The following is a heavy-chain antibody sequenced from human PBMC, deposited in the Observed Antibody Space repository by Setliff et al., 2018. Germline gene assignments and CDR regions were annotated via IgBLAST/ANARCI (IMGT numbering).Heavy chain of an antibody. J-gene: IGHJ4*02. CDR3: ARTCSGSGCYAGLES. CDR2: IKSKTDGGTT. V-gene: IGHV3-15*01. D-gene: IGHD2-15*01. CDR1: GVTVSDAW. Sequence: GGSLRLSCAASGVTVSDAWMGWVRQTPGKGLDWVGRIKSKTDGGTTDYAAPVTGRFTISRDDAKNTLYLQMNSLKTEDTAVYFCARTCSGSGCYAGLESWGQGTTVTVSS.